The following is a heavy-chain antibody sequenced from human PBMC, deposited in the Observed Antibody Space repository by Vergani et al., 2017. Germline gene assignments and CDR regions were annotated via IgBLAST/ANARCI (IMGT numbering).Heavy chain of an antibody. CDR3: ATPQTVTTGGMEV. Sequence: EVQLVQSGAEAKKPGATMKISCKVSGYTFTDHHMHWVKQAPGKGLEGMGLVDPEDGETIYAEKFKCRVTIAADTSTDTAHLELSSMRSEDTAVYYCATPQTVTTGGMEVWVQGTTVIVSS. CDR2: VDPEDGET. CDR1: GYTFTDHH. J-gene: IGHJ6*02. D-gene: IGHD4-17*01. V-gene: IGHV1-69-2*01.